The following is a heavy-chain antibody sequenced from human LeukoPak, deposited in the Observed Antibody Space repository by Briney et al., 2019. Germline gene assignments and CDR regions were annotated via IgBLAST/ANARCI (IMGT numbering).Heavy chain of an antibody. J-gene: IGHJ5*02. Sequence: ASVKVSCKASGYTFTSYGISWVRQAPGRGLEWMGWISAYNGNTNYAQKLQGRVTMTTDTSTSTAYMELRSLRSDDTAVYYCARESSGWYTGNWFDPWGQGTLVTVSS. CDR1: GYTFTSYG. CDR2: ISAYNGNT. CDR3: ARESSGWYTGNWFDP. D-gene: IGHD6-19*01. V-gene: IGHV1-18*01.